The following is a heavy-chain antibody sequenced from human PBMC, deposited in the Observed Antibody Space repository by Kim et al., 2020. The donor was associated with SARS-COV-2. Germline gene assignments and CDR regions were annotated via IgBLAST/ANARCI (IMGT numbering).Heavy chain of an antibody. J-gene: IGHJ4*02. CDR1: GGSFSGYY. CDR2: INHSGST. Sequence: SETLSLTCAVYGGSFSGYYWSWIRQPPGKGLEWIGEINHSGSTNSNPSLKSRVTISVDTSKNQFSLKLSSVTAADTAVYYCARGRYYYDSSGYYPGLIFDYWGQGTLVTVSS. CDR3: ARGRYYYDSSGYYPGLIFDY. V-gene: IGHV4-34*01. D-gene: IGHD3-22*01.